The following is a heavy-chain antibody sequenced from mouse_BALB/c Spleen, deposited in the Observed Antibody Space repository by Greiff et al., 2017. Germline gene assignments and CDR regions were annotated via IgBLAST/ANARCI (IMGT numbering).Heavy chain of an antibody. D-gene: IGHD4-1*01. CDR1: GYSITSGYY. CDR3: ARDGTLFAY. J-gene: IGHJ3*01. Sequence: DVQLQESGPGLVKPSQSLSLTCSVTGYSITSGYYWNWIRQFPGNKLEWMGYISYDGSNNYNPSLKNRISITRDTSKNQFFLKLNSVTTEDTATYYCARDGTLFAYWGQGTLVTVSA. V-gene: IGHV3-6*02. CDR2: ISYDGSN.